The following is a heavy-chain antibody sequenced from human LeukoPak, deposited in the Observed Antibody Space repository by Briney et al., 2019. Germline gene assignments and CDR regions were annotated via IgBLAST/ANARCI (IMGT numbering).Heavy chain of an antibody. CDR2: ISSSSSVT. D-gene: IGHD3-3*02. CDR1: GFNFGIYT. V-gene: IGHV3-48*04. CDR3: ARDYPLAEGAFDI. Sequence: GGSLRLSCEASGFNFGIYTMNWVRQAPGRGLEWISYISSSSSVTYYADSVKGRFTISRDNAKNSLYLQMNSLRAEDTAVYYCARDYPLAEGAFDIWGQGTMATVSS. J-gene: IGHJ3*02.